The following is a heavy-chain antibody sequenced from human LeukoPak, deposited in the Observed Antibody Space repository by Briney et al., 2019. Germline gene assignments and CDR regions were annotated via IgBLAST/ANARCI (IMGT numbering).Heavy chain of an antibody. CDR2: VYPGDSDT. Sequence: GESLEISCKGSGYSFTSYWIGWVRQMPGKGLEWMGIVYPGDSDTRYSPSFQGQVTISADKSISTAYLQWSSLKASDTAMYYCARQVYVWGSYRYYHFDYWGQGTLVTVSS. D-gene: IGHD3-16*02. CDR3: ARQVYVWGSYRYYHFDY. J-gene: IGHJ4*02. CDR1: GYSFTSYW. V-gene: IGHV5-51*01.